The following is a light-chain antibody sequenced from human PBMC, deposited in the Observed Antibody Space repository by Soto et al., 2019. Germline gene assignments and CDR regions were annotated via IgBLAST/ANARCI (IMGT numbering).Light chain of an antibody. Sequence: QSALTQPPSASGSPGQSVTISCTGTSGDVGGYDYVSWYQQHPGKAPKLMIYEVTKRPLGVPDRFSGSKSGNTASLTVSGLQAEDEADYYCQSYDSSMSAPYVFGTGTKVTVL. CDR1: SGDVGGYDY. CDR3: QSYDSSMSAPYV. J-gene: IGLJ1*01. V-gene: IGLV2-8*01. CDR2: EVT.